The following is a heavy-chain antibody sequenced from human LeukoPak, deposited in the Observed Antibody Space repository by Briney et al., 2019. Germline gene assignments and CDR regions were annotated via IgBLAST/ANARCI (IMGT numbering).Heavy chain of an antibody. CDR1: GYTFTSYY. V-gene: IGHV1-46*01. CDR2: INPSGGST. D-gene: IGHD6-13*01. CDR3: ARSKAAGRSYYYYGMDV. Sequence: ASVKVSCKASGYTFTSYYIHWVRQAPGQGLEWMGIINPSGGSTSYAQKFQGRVTMTRDTSTSTVYMELSSLRSEDTAVYYCARSKAAGRSYYYYGMDVWGQGTTVTVSS. J-gene: IGHJ6*02.